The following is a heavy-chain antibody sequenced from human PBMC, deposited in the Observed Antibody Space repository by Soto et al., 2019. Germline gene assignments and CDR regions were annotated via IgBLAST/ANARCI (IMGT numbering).Heavy chain of an antibody. CDR2: ISSSSTSV. CDR3: ARDGVLSTGPIEY. D-gene: IGHD3-16*01. Sequence: QVQLVESGGGLVEPGGSLRLSCAASGFTLSDYYMSWVRQAPGKGLEWLSYISSSSTSVYYVDSVKGRFTISRDNAKNSLYLQMDSMRVDDTAVYYCARDGVLSTGPIEYLGQGAQVTVSS. CDR1: GFTLSDYY. V-gene: IGHV3-11*01. J-gene: IGHJ4*02.